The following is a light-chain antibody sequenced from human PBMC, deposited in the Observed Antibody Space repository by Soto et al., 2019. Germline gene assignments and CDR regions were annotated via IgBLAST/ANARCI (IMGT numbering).Light chain of an antibody. Sequence: QSALTQPPSASGSLGQSVTISCTGTSSDVGGYNYVSWHQKHPGKAPKVMIYEVTKRPPGVPDRFSGSKSGNTASLTVSGLQAEDEDDYYCSSFAGGGNPVLLGGGTKLTVL. V-gene: IGLV2-8*01. CDR3: SSFAGGGNPVL. J-gene: IGLJ2*01. CDR2: EVT. CDR1: SSDVGGYNY.